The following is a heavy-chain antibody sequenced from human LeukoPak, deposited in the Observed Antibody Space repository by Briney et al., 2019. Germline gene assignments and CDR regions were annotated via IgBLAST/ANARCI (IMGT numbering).Heavy chain of an antibody. CDR2: MSWNSGSI. J-gene: IGHJ3*02. CDR3: ANTLYAYSSGWYEAFDI. D-gene: IGHD6-19*01. CDR1: GFTFDDYA. Sequence: TGGSLRLSCAASGFTFDDYAMHWVRQARGKGLEWVSGMSWNSGSIGYADSVKGRFTISRDNAKSSLYLQMNSLSAEDTALYYCANTLYAYSSGWYEAFDIWGQGTMVTVSS. V-gene: IGHV3-9*01.